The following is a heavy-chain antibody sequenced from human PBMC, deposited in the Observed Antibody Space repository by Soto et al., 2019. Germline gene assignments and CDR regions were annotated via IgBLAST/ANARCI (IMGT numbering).Heavy chain of an antibody. Sequence: SVKVSCKASGGTFSSYAISWVRQAPGQGLEWMGGIIPIFGTANYAQKFQGRVTITADESTSTAYMELSSLRSEDTAVYYCARSSGGVFGIIIEGSNWLAPWGQGSPVTVSS. CDR3: ARSSGGVFGIIIEGSNWLAP. V-gene: IGHV1-69*13. CDR2: IIPIFGTA. CDR1: GGTFSSYA. D-gene: IGHD3-16*02. J-gene: IGHJ5*02.